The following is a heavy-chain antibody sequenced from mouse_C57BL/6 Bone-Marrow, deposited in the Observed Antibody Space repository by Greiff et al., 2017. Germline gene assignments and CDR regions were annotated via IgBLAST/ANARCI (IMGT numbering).Heavy chain of an antibody. V-gene: IGHV1-81*01. CDR3: ARETAQARAWFAY. CDR2: IYPRSGNT. D-gene: IGHD3-2*02. CDR1: GYTFTSYW. Sequence: VQLQQPGAELVMPGASVKLSCKASGYTFTSYWMHWVKQRPGQGLEWIGEIYPRSGNTYYNEKFKGKATLTADKSSSTAYMELRSLTSEDSAVYFCARETAQARAWFAYWGQGTLVTVSA. J-gene: IGHJ3*01.